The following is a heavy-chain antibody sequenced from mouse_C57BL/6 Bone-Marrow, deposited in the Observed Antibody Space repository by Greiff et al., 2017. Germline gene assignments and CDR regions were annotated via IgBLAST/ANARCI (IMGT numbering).Heavy chain of an antibody. CDR2: ISNLAYSI. J-gene: IGHJ4*01. V-gene: IGHV5-15*04. D-gene: IGHD2-3*01. Sequence: DVKLVESGGGLVQPGGSLKLSCAASGFTFSDYGMAWVRQAPRKGPEWVAFISNLAYSIYYADTVTGRFTISRENAKNTLYLEMSSLRSEDTAMYYCARRWDGYYVAMDYWGQGTSVTVSS. CDR3: ARRWDGYYVAMDY. CDR1: GFTFSDYG.